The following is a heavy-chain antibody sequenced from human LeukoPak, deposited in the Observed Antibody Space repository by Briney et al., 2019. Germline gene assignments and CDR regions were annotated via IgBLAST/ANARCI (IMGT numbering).Heavy chain of an antibody. J-gene: IGHJ4*02. CDR3: AREVVVPAAAYFDY. CDR2: ISYDGSNK. CDR1: GFTFSSYA. D-gene: IGHD2-2*01. V-gene: IGHV3-30*01. Sequence: PGGSLRLSCAASGFTFSSYAMHWVRQAPGKGLEWVAVISYDGSNKYYADSVKGRFTISRDNPKNTLYLQMNSLRAEDTAVYYCAREVVVPAAAYFDYWGQGTLVTVSS.